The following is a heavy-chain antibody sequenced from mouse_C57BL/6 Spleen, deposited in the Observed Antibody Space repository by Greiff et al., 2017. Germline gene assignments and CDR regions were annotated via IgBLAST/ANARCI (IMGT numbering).Heavy chain of an antibody. CDR2: INPYNGGT. CDR3: ARNYDYDVEFAY. V-gene: IGHV1-19*01. J-gene: IGHJ3*01. D-gene: IGHD2-4*01. Sequence: VQLQQSGPVLVKPGASVKMSCKASGYTFTDYYMNWVKQSHGKSLEWIGVINPYNGGTSYNQKFKGKATLTVDKSSSTAYMELKSLTSEDSAVYYCARNYDYDVEFAYWGQGTLVTVSA. CDR1: GYTFTDYY.